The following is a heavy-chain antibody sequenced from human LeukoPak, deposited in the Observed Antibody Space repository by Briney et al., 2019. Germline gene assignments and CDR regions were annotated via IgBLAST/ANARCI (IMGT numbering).Heavy chain of an antibody. J-gene: IGHJ5*02. D-gene: IGHD6-13*01. CDR1: GYSFTSYG. CDR3: AARMYSSSFNWFDP. CDR2: ISAYNGNT. V-gene: IGHV1-18*01. Sequence: PGESLKISCKGSGYSFTSYGISWVRQAPGQGLEWMGWISAYNGNTNYAQKLQGRVTMTTDTSTSTAYMELRSLRSDDTAVYYCAARMYSSSFNWFDPWGQGTLVTVSS.